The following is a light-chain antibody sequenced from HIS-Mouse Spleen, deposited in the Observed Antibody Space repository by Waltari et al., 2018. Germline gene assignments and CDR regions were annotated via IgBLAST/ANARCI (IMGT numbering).Light chain of an antibody. V-gene: IGLV3-10*01. CDR2: EDS. CDR1: ALPKTY. CDR3: YSTDSSGNHRV. Sequence: SYELTQPPSVSVSPGQTARITCSGDALPKTYTYWYQQKSGTAPVLVIYEDSKRPPGIPERFSGSSSGTMATLTISGAQVEDEADYYCYSTDSSGNHRVFGGGTKLTVL. J-gene: IGLJ2*01.